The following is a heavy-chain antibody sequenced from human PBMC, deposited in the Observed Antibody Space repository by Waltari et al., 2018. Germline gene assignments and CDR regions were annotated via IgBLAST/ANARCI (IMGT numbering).Heavy chain of an antibody. V-gene: IGHV1-2*02. J-gene: IGHJ4*02. CDR3: ARAWFNSGFDY. CDR2: IHPNSGAT. Sequence: QVQLVQSGAEVKRPGASVKVSCKASGYTFTANYVHWVRQAPGQGLEWRGWIHPNSGATDKSQQFQGRVTMTLDTTISTLYMELSRLGSDDTAVYYCARAWFNSGFDYWGQGSLVTVSS. CDR1: GYTFTANY. D-gene: IGHD3-10*01.